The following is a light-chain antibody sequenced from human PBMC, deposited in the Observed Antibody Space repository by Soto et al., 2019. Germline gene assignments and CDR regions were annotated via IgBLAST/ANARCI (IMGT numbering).Light chain of an antibody. V-gene: IGKV3-20*01. CDR2: GAS. J-gene: IGKJ4*01. CDR3: HQYGSSVLT. Sequence: EIVLTQSPGTLSLSPGERATLSCRANQTINNNYFAWYQQKPGQAPRLLLYGASSRATGIPVRFSGSGSGTDFTLTITRLEPEDFAVYYGHQYGSSVLTFGGGTTVEVK. CDR1: QTINNNY.